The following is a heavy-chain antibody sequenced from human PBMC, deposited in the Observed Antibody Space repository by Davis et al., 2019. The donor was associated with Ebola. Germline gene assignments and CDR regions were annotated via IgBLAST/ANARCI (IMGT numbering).Heavy chain of an antibody. CDR1: GFTFTTYA. CDR2: VPHSGFET. D-gene: IGHD6-6*01. J-gene: IGHJ4*02. Sequence: PGRSLTPSCAASGFTFTTYALSWLRQAPGKGLELASTVPHSGFETYYRDSVKGRFAISRDNSKSTMYLQMNSLRAEDTAMYYCVATSSSLAGFWGQGTLVTVSS. CDR3: VATSSSLAGF. V-gene: IGHV3-23*01.